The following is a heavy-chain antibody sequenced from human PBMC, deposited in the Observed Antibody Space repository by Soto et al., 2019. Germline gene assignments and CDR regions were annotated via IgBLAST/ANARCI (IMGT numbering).Heavy chain of an antibody. CDR2: ISGYNGNT. Sequence: ASVKVSCKASGYTFPSYGISWVRQAPGQGLEWMGWISGYNGNTNYAQMLQGRVTMTTDTSTSTAYMELRSLRSDDTAVYYCARDDCSGGSCYRPLDYWGQGTLVTVSS. CDR1: GYTFPSYG. D-gene: IGHD2-15*01. CDR3: ARDDCSGGSCYRPLDY. V-gene: IGHV1-18*01. J-gene: IGHJ4*02.